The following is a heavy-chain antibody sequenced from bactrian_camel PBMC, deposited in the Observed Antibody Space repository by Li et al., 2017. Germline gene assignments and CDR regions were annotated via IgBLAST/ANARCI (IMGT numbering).Heavy chain of an antibody. V-gene: IGHV3S25*01. D-gene: IGHD5*01. CDR1: RDTSGTYW. Sequence: QLVESGGVSVQAGGTLRLSCEVSRDTSGTYWMYWVRQAPGKGLEWIAGIAHDDRSTYYADSMKGRFTISRDNANNMVYLQLNSLKTEDAAMYYCSVTGWDFLKAFGTYHLWARGTQVTVS. CDR2: IAHDDRST. CDR3: SVTGWDFLKAFGTYHL. J-gene: IGHJ4*01.